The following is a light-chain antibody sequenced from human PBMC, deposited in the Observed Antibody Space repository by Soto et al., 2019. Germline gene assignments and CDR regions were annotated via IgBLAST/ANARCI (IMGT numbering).Light chain of an antibody. J-gene: IGLJ1*01. CDR1: SSDVGSYNL. CDR2: EGS. CDR3: CSYAGSSTPLV. V-gene: IGLV2-23*01. Sequence: QPALTQPASGSGSHGQSIPLFCTETSSDVGSYNLVSWYQQHPGKAPKLMIYEGSQRPSGGSNRFSGSKSGNTASLTISGLQAEDEADYYCCSYAGSSTPLVFGTGTKVTVL.